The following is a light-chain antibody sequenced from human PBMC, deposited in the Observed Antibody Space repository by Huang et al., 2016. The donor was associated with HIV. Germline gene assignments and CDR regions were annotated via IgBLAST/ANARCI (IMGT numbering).Light chain of an antibody. J-gene: IGKJ1*01. Sequence: DIQMTQSPSSLSASVGDRVTITCRASQRMTGYLNWYQQKPGKAPKLLIYAASNLQSGGPSRFSGSGSGTDFILTISSLQPEDFATYYCHQTYRPPWTFGQGTKVDIK. V-gene: IGKV1-39*01. CDR3: HQTYRPPWT. CDR1: QRMTGY. CDR2: AAS.